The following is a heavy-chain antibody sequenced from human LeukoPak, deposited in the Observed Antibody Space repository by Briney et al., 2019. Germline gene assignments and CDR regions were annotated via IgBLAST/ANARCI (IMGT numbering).Heavy chain of an antibody. Sequence: GGSLRLSCAASGFSFSSYGMHWVRQAPGKGLEWVAVIWFDGSEKYYGNSVQGRFTISRNNANNTVDLEMKRLRADDTAVYYCAKVGEFETFGGNSNWYFDLWGRGTLVTVSS. CDR2: IWFDGSEK. CDR1: GFSFSSYG. V-gene: IGHV3-33*06. D-gene: IGHD4-23*01. J-gene: IGHJ2*01. CDR3: AKVGEFETFGGNSNWYFDL.